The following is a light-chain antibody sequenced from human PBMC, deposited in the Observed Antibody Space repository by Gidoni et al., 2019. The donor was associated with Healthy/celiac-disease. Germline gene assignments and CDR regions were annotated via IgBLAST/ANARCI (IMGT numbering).Light chain of an antibody. Sequence: DLVLTQSPLSLPVTPAEPASISCRSSQSLLHSNGYNYLDWYLQKPGQSPPLLIYLGSNRASGVPDRFSGSGSGTDFTLKISRVEAEDVGVYYCMQDVKTPFTFGPGTKVDIK. J-gene: IGKJ3*01. V-gene: IGKV2-28*01. CDR1: QSLLHSNGYNY. CDR3: MQDVKTPFT. CDR2: LGS.